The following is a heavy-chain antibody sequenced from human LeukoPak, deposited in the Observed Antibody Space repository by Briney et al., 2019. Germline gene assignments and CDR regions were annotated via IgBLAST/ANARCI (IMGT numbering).Heavy chain of an antibody. V-gene: IGHV6-1*01. J-gene: IGHJ6*04. D-gene: IGHD6-13*01. CDR3: ARDVTAGAGAVGMAV. CDR1: GDSVSNNIAA. Sequence: SQNLSLTCVISGDSVSNNIAAWNWIRQPPSRGLEWLGRTYYRSKWYNDYAVSVESRITINPDTSKNQFSLQLNSVTPEDTAVYYCARDVTAGAGAVGMAVWGKGTTVTVSS. CDR2: TYYRSKWYN.